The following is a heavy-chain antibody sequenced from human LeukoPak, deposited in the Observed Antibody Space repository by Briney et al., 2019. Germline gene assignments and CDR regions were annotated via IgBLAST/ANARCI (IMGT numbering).Heavy chain of an antibody. CDR2: FDPEDGET. V-gene: IGHV1-24*01. D-gene: IGHD3-16*02. J-gene: IGHJ5*02. CDR1: RSTVTELS. Sequence: ASVKVSCKVFRSTVTELSMYWVRQSPGKGLEWMGGFDPEDGETVYAQKFQGRVTMTRDMSTTTDYMELSSLRSEDTAVYYCARDNSVGDIAWWYDPWGQGTLVTVSS. CDR3: ARDNSVGDIAWWYDP.